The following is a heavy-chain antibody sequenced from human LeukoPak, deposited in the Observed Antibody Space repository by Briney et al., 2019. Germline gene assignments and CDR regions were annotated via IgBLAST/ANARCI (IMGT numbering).Heavy chain of an antibody. D-gene: IGHD6-13*01. CDR1: GFTFSSYG. CDR3: AKAEGIAAAGTDY. J-gene: IGHJ4*02. CDR2: IRYDGSNK. V-gene: IGHV3-30*02. Sequence: GGSLRLSCAASGFTFSSYGMHWVRQAPGKGLEWVAFIRYDGSNKYYADSVKGRFTISRDNSKNTLYLQINSLRAEDTAVYYCAKAEGIAAAGTDYWGQGTLVTVSS.